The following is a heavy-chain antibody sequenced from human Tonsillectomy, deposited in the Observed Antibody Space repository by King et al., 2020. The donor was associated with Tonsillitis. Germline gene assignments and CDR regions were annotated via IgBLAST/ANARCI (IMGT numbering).Heavy chain of an antibody. V-gene: IGHV3-23*04. CDR1: GFTFSGYA. D-gene: IGHD1-26*01. Sequence: VQLVESGGGLVQPGGSLRLSCAASGFTFSGYAMTWVRQAPGKGLEWVSANSDGGRTSYADSVKGRFTISRDNSKNTLYLQMNSLRAEDTAVYYCAKGGRWEDYYHYGMDVWGQGTTVTVSS. CDR3: AKGGRWEDYYHYGMDV. CDR2: NSDGGRT. J-gene: IGHJ6*02.